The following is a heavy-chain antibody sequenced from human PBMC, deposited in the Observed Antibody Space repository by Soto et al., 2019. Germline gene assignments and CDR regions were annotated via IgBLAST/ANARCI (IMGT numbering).Heavy chain of an antibody. J-gene: IGHJ4*02. D-gene: IGHD6-6*01. CDR1: GYPFTSYA. V-gene: IGHV1-46*01. CDR2: INPSGGST. Sequence: ASVKVSCKASGYPFTSYAMYWVRQAPGQGLEWMGIINPSGGSTSFAQKFRGRVTMTRDTSTSTVYMELISLTSEDTAVYYCARDVGMASRPYLDYWGQGTLVTVSS. CDR3: ARDVGMASRPYLDY.